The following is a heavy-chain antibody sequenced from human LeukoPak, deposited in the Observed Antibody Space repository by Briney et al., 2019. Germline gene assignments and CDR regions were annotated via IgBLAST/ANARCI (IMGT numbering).Heavy chain of an antibody. CDR3: AKDISGAWPRYFDY. V-gene: IGHV3-48*03. Sequence: GGSLRLSCAASGFTFSSYEMNWVRQAPGKGLEWVSSITNTGNNIYYADSVKGRFTISRDNAKNSLYLQMNSLRAEDTAVYYCAKDISGAWPRYFDYWGQGTLVTVSS. J-gene: IGHJ4*02. CDR2: ITNTGNNI. CDR1: GFTFSSYE. D-gene: IGHD4/OR15-4a*01.